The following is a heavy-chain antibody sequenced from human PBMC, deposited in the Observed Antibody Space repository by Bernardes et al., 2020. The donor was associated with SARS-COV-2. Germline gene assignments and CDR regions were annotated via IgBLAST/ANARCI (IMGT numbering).Heavy chain of an antibody. CDR3: ARDYETYDSRGFYYSGAFDL. D-gene: IGHD3-22*01. CDR2: IHSGGST. CDR1: GFSVSSNY. J-gene: IGHJ3*01. V-gene: IGHV3-53*01. Sequence: GGSLRLSCAASGFSVSSNYMSWVRQAPGKGLEWVSVIHSGGSTYYADSIKGRFTISRDNSKNTLYLEMNSLRAEDTAMYYCARDYETYDSRGFYYSGAFDLWGQGTMVTVSS.